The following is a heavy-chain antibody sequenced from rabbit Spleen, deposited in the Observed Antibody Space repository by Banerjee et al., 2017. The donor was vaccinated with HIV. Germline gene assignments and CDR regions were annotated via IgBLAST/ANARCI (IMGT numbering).Heavy chain of an antibody. D-gene: IGHD8-1*01. V-gene: IGHV1S45*01. J-gene: IGHJ6*01. CDR3: ARDTGSSFSSYGMDL. Sequence: QEQLVESGGGLVKPEGSLKLTCKASGFSFSDRDVMCWVRQAPGKGLEWIACIAADSSGSTWYASWAKGRVTISRTSSTTVTLQMTSLTVADTATYFCARDTGSSFSSYGMDLWGPGTLVTVS. CDR2: IAADSSGST. CDR1: GFSFSDRDV.